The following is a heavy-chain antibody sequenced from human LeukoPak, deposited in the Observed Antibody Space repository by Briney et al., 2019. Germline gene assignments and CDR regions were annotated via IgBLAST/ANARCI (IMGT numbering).Heavy chain of an antibody. Sequence: AASVKVSCKASGGTFSSYAISWVRQAPGQGLEWMGRIFPIFATANYAQKFQGRVTITADESTSTAYMELSSLRSEDTAVYYCARESGSYEAYFDYWGQGTLVTVSS. V-gene: IGHV1-69*13. J-gene: IGHJ4*02. CDR2: IFPIFATA. CDR3: ARESGSYEAYFDY. CDR1: GGTFSSYA. D-gene: IGHD1-26*01.